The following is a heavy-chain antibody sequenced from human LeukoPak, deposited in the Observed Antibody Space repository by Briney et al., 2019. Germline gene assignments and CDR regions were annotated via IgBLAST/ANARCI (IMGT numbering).Heavy chain of an antibody. CDR1: GFTFSSYG. D-gene: IGHD3-22*01. Sequence: GGSLRLSCAASGFTFSSYGMHWVRQAPGKGLEWVAVIWYDGSNKYYADSVKGRFTISRDNSKNTLYLQMNSLRAEDTAVYYCARGPYDRSGYRFDYWGQGTLVTVSS. V-gene: IGHV3-33*01. J-gene: IGHJ4*02. CDR2: IWYDGSNK. CDR3: ARGPYDRSGYRFDY.